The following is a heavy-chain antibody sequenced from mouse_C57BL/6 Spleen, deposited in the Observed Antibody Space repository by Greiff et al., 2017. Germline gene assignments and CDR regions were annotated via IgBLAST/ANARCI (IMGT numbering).Heavy chain of an antibody. D-gene: IGHD2-1*01. CDR3: ARGVYYGNYFDV. J-gene: IGHJ1*03. V-gene: IGHV1-72*01. CDR2: IDPNSGGT. Sequence: QVKLQQPGAELVKPGASVKLSCKASGYTFTSYRMHWVKQRPGRGLEWIGRIDPNSGGTKYNEKFKSKATLTVDKPSSTAYMQLSSLTSEDSAVYYCARGVYYGNYFDVWGTGTTVTVSS. CDR1: GYTFTSYR.